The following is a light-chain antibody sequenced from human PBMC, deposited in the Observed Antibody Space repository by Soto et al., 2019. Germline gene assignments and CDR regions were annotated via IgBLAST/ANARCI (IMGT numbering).Light chain of an antibody. CDR3: LHYYDYPLT. CDR2: GAS. J-gene: IGKJ1*01. CDR1: QGIKTD. Sequence: AIHMTQTPSSLSASVGDTIIITCRASQGIKTDLGWYQQKPGKASVFLISGASDLQSGVSSRFSGRGSGTEFTLTISSLQPEDFATYDCLHYYDYPLTCGPGTKVEMK. V-gene: IGKV1-6*01.